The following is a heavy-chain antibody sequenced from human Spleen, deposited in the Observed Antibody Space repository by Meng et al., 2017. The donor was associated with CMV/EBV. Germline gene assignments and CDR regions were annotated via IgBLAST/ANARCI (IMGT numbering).Heavy chain of an antibody. Sequence: GGSLRLSCAASGFSFSSYGMNWVRQAPGKGLEWVSCISRRNNYIHYGDSVKGRFTISRDNAKNSLSLQMSSLRAEDTAVYYCAKGITIFGVVNKYYYYGMDVWGQGTTVTVSS. CDR2: ISRRNNYI. J-gene: IGHJ6*02. D-gene: IGHD3-3*01. CDR3: AKGITIFGVVNKYYYYGMDV. CDR1: GFSFSSYG. V-gene: IGHV3-21*04.